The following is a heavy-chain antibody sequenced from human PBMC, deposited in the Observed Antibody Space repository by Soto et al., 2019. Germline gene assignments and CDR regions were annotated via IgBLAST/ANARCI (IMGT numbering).Heavy chain of an antibody. J-gene: IGHJ4*02. CDR1: GYTFTSYG. Sequence: ASVKVSCKASGYTFTSYGISWVRQAPGQGLEWMGWISAYNGNTNYAQKLQGRVTMTTDTSTSTAYMELRSMRSDDTAVYYCARDVRIVATPNFDYWGQGTLVTVSS. CDR3: ARDVRIVATPNFDY. D-gene: IGHD5-12*01. CDR2: ISAYNGNT. V-gene: IGHV1-18*01.